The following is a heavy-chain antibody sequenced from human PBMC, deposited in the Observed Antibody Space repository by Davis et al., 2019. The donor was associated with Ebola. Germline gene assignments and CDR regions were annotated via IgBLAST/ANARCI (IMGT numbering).Heavy chain of an antibody. J-gene: IGHJ5*02. CDR1: GYTFTGYY. Sequence: ASVKVSCKASGYTFTGYYMHWVRQAPGQGLEWMGWINPNSGGTNYARKFQGRVTMTRDTSISTTYMEISSLRADDTAVYFCAREGWELLRGWFDPWGQGTLVTVSS. CDR3: AREGWELLRGWFDP. V-gene: IGHV1-2*02. CDR2: INPNSGGT. D-gene: IGHD1-26*01.